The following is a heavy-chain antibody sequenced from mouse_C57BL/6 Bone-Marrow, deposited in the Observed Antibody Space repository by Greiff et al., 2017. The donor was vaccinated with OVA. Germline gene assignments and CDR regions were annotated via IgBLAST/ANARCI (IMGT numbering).Heavy chain of an antibody. D-gene: IGHD1-1*01. CDR1: GFTFSDYG. CDR2: ISSGSSTI. CDR3: ARCGYITTLVATQYFDY. J-gene: IGHJ2*01. Sequence: DVMLVESGGGLVKPGGSLKLSCAASGFTFSDYGMHWVRQAPEKGLEWVAYISSGSSTIYYADTVKGRFTISRDNAKNTLFLQMSSLRSEDTAMYYCARCGYITTLVATQYFDYWGQGTTLTVSS. V-gene: IGHV5-17*01.